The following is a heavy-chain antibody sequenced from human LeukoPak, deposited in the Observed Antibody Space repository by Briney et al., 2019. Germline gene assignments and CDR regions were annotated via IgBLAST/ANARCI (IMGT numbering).Heavy chain of an antibody. J-gene: IGHJ4*02. Sequence: PSETLSLTCTVSGGSISSSSYYWGWIRQPPGKGLEWIGSIYYSGSTYYNPSLKSRVTISVDTSKNQFSLKLSSVTAADTAVYYCATAGEGVLGNIGWYFDYWGQGTLVTVSS. CDR2: IYYSGST. CDR1: GGSISSSSYY. V-gene: IGHV4-39*01. CDR3: ATAGEGVLGNIGWYFDY. D-gene: IGHD6-19*01.